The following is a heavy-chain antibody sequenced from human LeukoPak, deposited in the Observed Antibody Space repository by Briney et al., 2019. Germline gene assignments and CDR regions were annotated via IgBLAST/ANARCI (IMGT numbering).Heavy chain of an antibody. Sequence: GGSLRLSCAAPGFTLSSYGMHWVRQAPGKGLGWVSRITSDGSSTSYADSEKGRFTISRDNAKNTLYLQMNSLRAEDTAVYYCARDPKLYYYYYGMDVWGQGTTVTVSS. CDR1: GFTLSSYG. V-gene: IGHV3-74*01. D-gene: IGHD5-24*01. CDR2: ITSDGSST. CDR3: ARDPKLYYYYYGMDV. J-gene: IGHJ6*02.